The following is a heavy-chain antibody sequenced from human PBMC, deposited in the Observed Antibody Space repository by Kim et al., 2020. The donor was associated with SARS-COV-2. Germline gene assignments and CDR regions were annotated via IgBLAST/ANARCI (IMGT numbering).Heavy chain of an antibody. Sequence: GGSLRLSCAASGFTFSSYGMHWVRQAPGKGLEWVAVISYDGSNKYYADSVKGRFTISRDNSKNTLYLQMNSLRAEDTAVYYCAKDRGPDYYDSSALGMDVWGQGTTVTVSS. CDR2: ISYDGSNK. CDR1: GFTFSSYG. V-gene: IGHV3-30*18. CDR3: AKDRGPDYYDSSALGMDV. D-gene: IGHD3-22*01. J-gene: IGHJ6*02.